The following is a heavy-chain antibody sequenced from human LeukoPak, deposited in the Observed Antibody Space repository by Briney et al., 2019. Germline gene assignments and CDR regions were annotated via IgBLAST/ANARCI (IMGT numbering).Heavy chain of an antibody. CDR3: VRGGPNSGGWTLDH. D-gene: IGHD6-19*01. Sequence: ASVKVSCKASGYTFTSYGISWVRQAPGQGLEWMGWISAYNGNTNYAQKFQGRVTFTRDTSASTAYMELSSLTSEDMAVFYCVRGGPNSGGWTLDHWGQGTLVSVSS. V-gene: IGHV1-18*03. CDR1: GYTFTSYG. CDR2: ISAYNGNT. J-gene: IGHJ4*02.